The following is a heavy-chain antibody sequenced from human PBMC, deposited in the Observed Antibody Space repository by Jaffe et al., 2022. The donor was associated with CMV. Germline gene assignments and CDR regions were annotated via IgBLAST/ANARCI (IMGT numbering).Heavy chain of an antibody. D-gene: IGHD2-15*01. CDR3: ARDVVVVAASGYLDWFDP. Sequence: EVQLVESGGGLVQPGGSLRLSCAASGFTFSSYWMHWVRQAPGKGLVWVSRINSDGSSTSYADSVKGRFTISRDNAKNTLYLQMNSLRAEDTAVYYCARDVVVVAASGYLDWFDPWGQGTLVTVSS. CDR2: INSDGSST. CDR1: GFTFSSYW. V-gene: IGHV3-74*01. J-gene: IGHJ5*02.